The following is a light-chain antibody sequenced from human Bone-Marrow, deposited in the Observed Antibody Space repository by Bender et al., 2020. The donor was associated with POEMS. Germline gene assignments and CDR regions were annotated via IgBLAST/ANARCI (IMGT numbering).Light chain of an antibody. CDR1: SGAVSTSHY. CDR3: LLFMDSGISV. Sequence: QTVVTQEPSVSVSPGGSVKITCGLTSGAVSTSHYPSWYRQTPGQAPRTLIFATDTRPSGVPDRFSGSVLGNKAVLAISGAQAEDKSYYYCLLFMDSGISVFGGGTKLTVL. CDR2: ATD. V-gene: IGLV8-61*01. J-gene: IGLJ3*02.